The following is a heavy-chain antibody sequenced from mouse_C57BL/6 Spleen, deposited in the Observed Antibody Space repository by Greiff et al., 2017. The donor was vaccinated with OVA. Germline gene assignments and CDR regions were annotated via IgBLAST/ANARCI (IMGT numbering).Heavy chain of an antibody. Sequence: EVQLVESGAELVKPGASVKLSCTVSGFNFTDYSMHWMKQRTEQGLEWIGSIDPEDGETKYDPKFQGKATLTADTSSNTAYLQLSSLTSEDTAVYDGARWDYGEDYAMDYWGQGTSVTVSS. CDR1: GFNFTDYS. CDR2: IDPEDGET. D-gene: IGHD2-4*01. CDR3: ARWDYGEDYAMDY. V-gene: IGHV14-2*01. J-gene: IGHJ4*01.